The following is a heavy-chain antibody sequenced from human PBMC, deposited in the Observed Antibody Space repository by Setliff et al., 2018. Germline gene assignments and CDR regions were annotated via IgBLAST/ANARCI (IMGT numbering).Heavy chain of an antibody. CDR2: IYYSGSTS. CDR3: ARTGTYRYFDY. Sequence: ASETLSLTCTVSGGSISSGGYYWSWIRQHPGKGLEWIGYIYYSGSTSYYNPSLKSRVTMSVDTSKNQFSLKLTSVTAADTAVYYCARTGTYRYFDYWGQGTRVTVSS. V-gene: IGHV4-31*03. CDR1: GGSISSGGYY. D-gene: IGHD1-1*01. J-gene: IGHJ4*02.